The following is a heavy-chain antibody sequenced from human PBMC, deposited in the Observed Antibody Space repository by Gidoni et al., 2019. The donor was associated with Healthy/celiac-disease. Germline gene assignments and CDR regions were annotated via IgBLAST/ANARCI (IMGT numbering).Heavy chain of an antibody. CDR1: GFTVSSNY. V-gene: IGHV3-66*02. CDR3: AGFGVSSSWTFDY. J-gene: IGHJ4*02. CDR2: IYSGGST. D-gene: IGHD6-13*01. Sequence: EVQLVESGGGLVQPGGSLRLSCAASGFTVSSNYMSWVRQAPGKGLEWVSVIYSGGSTYYADSVKGRFTISRDNSKNTLYLQMNSLRAEDTAVYYCAGFGVSSSWTFDYWGQGTLVTVSS.